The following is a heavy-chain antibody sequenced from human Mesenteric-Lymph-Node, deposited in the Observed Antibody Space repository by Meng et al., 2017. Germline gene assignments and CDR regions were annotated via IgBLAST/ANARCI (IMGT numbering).Heavy chain of an antibody. J-gene: IGHJ4*02. CDR3: VRTGCSSNGHYCFWE. CDR2: IKSTADVT. V-gene: IGHV3-23*01. CDR1: GFTFSSYA. D-gene: IGHD2-2*01. Sequence: GESLKISCAASGFTFSSYAMTWVRQAPGKGLEWVSAIKSTADVTYYTDSVKGRFTISRDNSKNTVDLQMSSLRAEDTATYYCVRTGCSSNGHYCFWEWGQGTPVTVSS.